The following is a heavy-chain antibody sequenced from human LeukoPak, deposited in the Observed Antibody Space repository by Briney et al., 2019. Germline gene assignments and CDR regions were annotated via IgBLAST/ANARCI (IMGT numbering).Heavy chain of an antibody. D-gene: IGHD3-22*01. J-gene: IGHJ4*02. Sequence: SETLSLTCAVYGGSFSGYYWSWIRQPPGKGLEWIGEINHSGSTNYNPSLKSRVTLSVDTSKNQFSLKLSSVTAADTAVYYCARGDYGDYQYYYDSSVYYLRYWGQGPLVTVSS. CDR3: ARGDYGDYQYYYDSSVYYLRY. CDR1: GGSFSGYY. V-gene: IGHV4-34*01. CDR2: INHSGST.